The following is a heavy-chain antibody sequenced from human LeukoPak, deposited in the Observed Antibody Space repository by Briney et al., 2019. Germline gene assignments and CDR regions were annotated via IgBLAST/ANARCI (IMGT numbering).Heavy chain of an antibody. Sequence: SESLSLTCTVSGGSISSYYWSWIRQPAGKGLEWIGRIYTSGSTNYNPSLKSRVTISVDTSKNQFSLKLSSVTAADTAVYYCATSPGGALVDAFDIWGQGTMVIVSS. D-gene: IGHD1-26*01. V-gene: IGHV4-4*07. CDR3: ATSPGGALVDAFDI. J-gene: IGHJ3*02. CDR2: IYTSGST. CDR1: GGSISSYY.